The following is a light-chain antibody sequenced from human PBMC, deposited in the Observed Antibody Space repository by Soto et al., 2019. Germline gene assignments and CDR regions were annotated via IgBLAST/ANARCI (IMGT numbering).Light chain of an antibody. Sequence: EIVLTQSPATLSVSPGETVSLSCRASQSVSNKLAWFQQKPGQPPRLLIYGATTRATGIPARFSGSGSGTEFTLTISSLQSEDFAVYYCQQYAKAPLTFGQGTKVDIK. V-gene: IGKV3D-15*02. CDR3: QQYAKAPLT. J-gene: IGKJ1*01. CDR2: GAT. CDR1: QSVSNK.